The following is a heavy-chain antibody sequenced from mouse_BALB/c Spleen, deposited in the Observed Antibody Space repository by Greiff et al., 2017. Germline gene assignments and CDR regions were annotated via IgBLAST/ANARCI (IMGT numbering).Heavy chain of an antibody. CDR3: AREGEYDYENYYAMDY. V-gene: IGHV1-87*01. CDR1: GYTFTSYW. CDR2: IYPGDGDT. J-gene: IGHJ4*01. Sequence: VQLQQSGAELARPGASVKLSCKASGYTFTSYWMQWVKQRPGQGLEWIGAIYPGDGDTRYTQKFKGKATLTADKSSSTAYMQLSSLASEDSAVYYCAREGEYDYENYYAMDYWGQGTSVTVSS. D-gene: IGHD2-4*01.